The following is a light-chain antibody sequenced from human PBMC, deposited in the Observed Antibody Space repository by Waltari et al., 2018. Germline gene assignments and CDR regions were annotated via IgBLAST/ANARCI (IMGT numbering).Light chain of an antibody. J-gene: IGLJ3*02. Sequence: SYDLTQPPSVSVSPGQTARIPCSGDTLTKQYAYWYQQTPGQAPVLVIYKDNERPAGIPERFSGSSSGTTVTLTISGVQAEDEADYYCQSTDNSNTYLYWMFGGGTKLTVL. CDR2: KDN. CDR3: QSTDNSNTYLYWM. CDR1: TLTKQY. V-gene: IGLV3-25*03.